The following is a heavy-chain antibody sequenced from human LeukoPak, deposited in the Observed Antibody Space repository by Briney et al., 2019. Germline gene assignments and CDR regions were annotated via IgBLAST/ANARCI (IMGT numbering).Heavy chain of an antibody. CDR1: GGSISSGGYY. Sequence: PSETLPLTCTVSGGSISSGGYYWSWIRQHPGKGLEWIGYIYYSGSTYYNPSLKSRVTISVDTSKNQFSLKLSSVTAADTAVYYCARYGIAAALNWFDPWGQGTLVTVSS. V-gene: IGHV4-31*03. D-gene: IGHD6-13*01. J-gene: IGHJ5*02. CDR3: ARYGIAAALNWFDP. CDR2: IYYSGST.